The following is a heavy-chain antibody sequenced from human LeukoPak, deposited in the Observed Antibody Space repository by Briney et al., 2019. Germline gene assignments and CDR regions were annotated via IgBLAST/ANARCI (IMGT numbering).Heavy chain of an antibody. J-gene: IGHJ4*02. CDR2: ITTYDGNT. CDR3: ARAAMHDS. Sequence: ASVKVSCKASGYTFTNYGINWVRQAPGRGLEWVGWITTYDGNTNYAQSLQGRVTVTTGTSTSTAYMELRSLRSDDTAVYYCARAAMHDSWGQGTLVTVSS. V-gene: IGHV1-18*01. CDR1: GYTFTNYG.